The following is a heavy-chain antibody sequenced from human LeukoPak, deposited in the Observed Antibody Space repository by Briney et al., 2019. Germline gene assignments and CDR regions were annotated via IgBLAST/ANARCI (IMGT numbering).Heavy chain of an antibody. Sequence: SETLSLTCTVSGGSISSGSYYWSWIRQPAGKGLEWIGRIYTSGSTNYNPSLKSRVTISVDTSKNQFSLKLSSVTAADTAVYYCARERGYSSSWYHYYYHYMDVWGKGTTVTISS. J-gene: IGHJ6*03. V-gene: IGHV4-61*02. CDR2: IYTSGST. CDR3: ARERGYSSSWYHYYYHYMDV. CDR1: GGSISSGSYY. D-gene: IGHD6-13*01.